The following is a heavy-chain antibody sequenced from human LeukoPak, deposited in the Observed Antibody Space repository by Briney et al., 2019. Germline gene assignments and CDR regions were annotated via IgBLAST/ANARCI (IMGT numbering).Heavy chain of an antibody. D-gene: IGHD2-2*01. J-gene: IGHJ3*02. Sequence: PGGSLRLSCAASGLTFSSYAMHWVRQAPGKGLEWVAVISYDGSNKYYADSVKGRFTVSRDNSKNTLYLQMNSVRAEDTAVYYCARETTDIVVVPAATTVAFDIWGQGTMVTVSS. CDR3: ARETTDIVVVPAATTVAFDI. CDR2: ISYDGSNK. CDR1: GLTFSSYA. V-gene: IGHV3-30-3*01.